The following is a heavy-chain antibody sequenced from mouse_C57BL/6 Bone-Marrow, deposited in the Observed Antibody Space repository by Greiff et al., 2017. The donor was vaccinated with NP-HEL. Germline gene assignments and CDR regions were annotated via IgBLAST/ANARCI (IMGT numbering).Heavy chain of an antibody. J-gene: IGHJ4*01. D-gene: IGHD1-1*01. Sequence: EVMLVESGGGLVKPGGSLKLSCAASGFTFSSYAMSWVRLTPEKRLEWVATISDGGSYTYYPDNVKGRFTISRDNAKNNLYLQMSHLKSEDTAMYYCARGGLLRYGYAMDYWGQGTSVTVSS. CDR1: GFTFSSYA. V-gene: IGHV5-4*03. CDR3: ARGGLLRYGYAMDY. CDR2: ISDGGSYT.